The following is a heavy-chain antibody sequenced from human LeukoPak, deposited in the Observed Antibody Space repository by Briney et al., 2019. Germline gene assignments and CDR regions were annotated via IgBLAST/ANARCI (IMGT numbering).Heavy chain of an antibody. CDR3: ARDELGEPTYYFDY. D-gene: IGHD3-10*01. V-gene: IGHV3-30-3*01. J-gene: IGHJ4*02. CDR2: ISYDGSNK. CDR1: GFTFSSYA. Sequence: PGGSLRLSCAASGFTFSSYAMHWVRQAPGKGLEWVAVISYDGSNKYYADSVRGRFTISRDNSKNTLYLQMNSLRAEDTAVYYCARDELGEPTYYFDYWGQGTLVTVSS.